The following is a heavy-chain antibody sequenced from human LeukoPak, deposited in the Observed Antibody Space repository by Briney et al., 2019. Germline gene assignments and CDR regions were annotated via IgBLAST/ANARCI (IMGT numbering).Heavy chain of an antibody. CDR1: GGSISSYY. CDR3: ARDMTRKYYFGD. CDR2: IYTSGST. V-gene: IGHV4-4*07. Sequence: PSETLSLTCTVSGGSISSYYGSWIRQPAGKGLEWIWRIYTSGSTKYNPSLKSRVTMSVATSKNQFCLKLSSVTAADTAVYYCARDMTRKYYFGDCGQGTLVTVS. D-gene: IGHD3-16*01. J-gene: IGHJ4*02.